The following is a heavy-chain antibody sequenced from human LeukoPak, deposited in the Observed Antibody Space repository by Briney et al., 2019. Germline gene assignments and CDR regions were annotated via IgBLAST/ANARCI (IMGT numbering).Heavy chain of an antibody. Sequence: GASVKVSCKASGYTFTSYDINWVRQATGQGLEWMGWMNPNSGNTGYAQKLQGRVTMTTDTSTSTAYMELRSLRSEDTAVYYCARGSRYSSGAFDIWGQGTMVTVSS. CDR3: ARGSRYSSGAFDI. J-gene: IGHJ3*02. CDR1: GYTFTSYD. D-gene: IGHD6-19*01. V-gene: IGHV1-8*02. CDR2: MNPNSGNT.